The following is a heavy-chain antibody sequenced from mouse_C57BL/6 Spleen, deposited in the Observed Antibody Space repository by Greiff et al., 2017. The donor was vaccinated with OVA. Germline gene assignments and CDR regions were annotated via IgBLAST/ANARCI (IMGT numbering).Heavy chain of an antibody. J-gene: IGHJ3*01. Sequence: VQLQQPGAELVKPGASVKLSCKASGYTFTSYWITWVKQRPGQGLEWIGDIYPGSGSTNYNEKFKSKATLTVDTSSSTAYLQLSSLTSEDSAFEYCARYYYGTRGFAYWGQGTLVTVSA. CDR3: ARYYYGTRGFAY. V-gene: IGHV1-55*01. CDR2: IYPGSGST. CDR1: GYTFTSYW. D-gene: IGHD1-1*01.